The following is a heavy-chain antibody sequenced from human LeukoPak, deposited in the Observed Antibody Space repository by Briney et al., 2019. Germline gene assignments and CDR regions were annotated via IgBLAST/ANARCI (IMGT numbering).Heavy chain of an antibody. CDR1: GFTFSSYA. V-gene: IGHV3-30-3*01. J-gene: IGHJ4*02. CDR3: AREGYSSSWYYFDY. Sequence: GRSLRLSCAASGFTFSSYAMHWVRQAPGKGLEWVAVISYDGSNKYYADPVKGRFTISRDNSKNSLYLQMNSLRAEDTAVYYCAREGYSSSWYYFDYWGQGTLVTVSS. CDR2: ISYDGSNK. D-gene: IGHD6-13*01.